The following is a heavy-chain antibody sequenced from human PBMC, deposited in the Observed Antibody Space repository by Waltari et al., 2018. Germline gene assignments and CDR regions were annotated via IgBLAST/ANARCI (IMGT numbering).Heavy chain of an antibody. D-gene: IGHD3-10*01. CDR1: GFTFSSYA. CDR3: ANMDERGPPPYYFDY. Sequence: EVQLVESGGGLVQPGGSLRLSCAASGFTFSSYAMSWVRQAPGKGLEWVPAISGSGGSTYYADSVKGRFTTPRDNSKNTRDLQMNSLRAEDTAVYYCANMDERGPPPYYFDYWGQGTLVTVSS. J-gene: IGHJ4*02. CDR2: ISGSGGST. V-gene: IGHV3-23*04.